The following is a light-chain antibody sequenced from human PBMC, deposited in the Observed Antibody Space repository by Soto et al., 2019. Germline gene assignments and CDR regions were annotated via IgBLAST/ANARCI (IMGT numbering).Light chain of an antibody. J-gene: IGKJ1*01. Sequence: EIVMTQSQATLSLCPGERATISGLASQSVSRYLAWDHQKPAQAPRLFIDDASTRGTGIPARFSGSGSGIALTLTIRSLQAEDFATYYCHKSYSTQAFGQGTRLEIK. CDR3: HKSYSTQA. V-gene: IGKV3-11*01. CDR1: QSVSRY. CDR2: DAS.